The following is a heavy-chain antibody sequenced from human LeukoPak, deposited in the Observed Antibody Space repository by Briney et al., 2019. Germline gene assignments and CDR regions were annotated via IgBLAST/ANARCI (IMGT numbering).Heavy chain of an antibody. CDR3: AKGRRFWVLPTSFNY. Sequence: GGSLRLSCAASGFTFSSYAMSWVRQAPGKGLEWVSAISGSGGSTYYADSVKGRFTISRDNSKNTLYLQMNSLRAEDTAVYYCAKGRRFWVLPTSFNYWGQGTLVTVSS. D-gene: IGHD3-3*01. CDR1: GFTFSSYA. V-gene: IGHV3-23*01. CDR2: ISGSGGST. J-gene: IGHJ4*02.